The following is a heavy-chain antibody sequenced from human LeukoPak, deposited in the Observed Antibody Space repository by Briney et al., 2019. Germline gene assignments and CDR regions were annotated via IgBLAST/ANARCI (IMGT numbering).Heavy chain of an antibody. CDR2: ISAYNGNT. CDR1: GYTFTSYG. CDR3: ARVTTENDILTGPMGY. V-gene: IGHV1-18*01. Sequence: GASVKVSCKASGYTFTSYGISWVRQAPGQGLEWMGWISAYNGNTNYAQKLQGRVTMTTDTSTSTAYMELRSLRSDDTAVYYCARVTTENDILTGPMGYWGQGTLVTVSS. D-gene: IGHD3-9*01. J-gene: IGHJ4*02.